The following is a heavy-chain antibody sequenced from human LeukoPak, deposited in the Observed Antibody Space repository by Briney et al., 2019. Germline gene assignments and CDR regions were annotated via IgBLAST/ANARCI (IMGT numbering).Heavy chain of an antibody. CDR3: AREKAKQWYFDY. Sequence: SETLSLTCTASGVSISSYYWSWIRQPAGKGLEWIGRIYTSGSTNYNPSLESRVTISVDTSKNQFSLKLSSVTAADTAVYYCAREKAKQWYFDYWGQGTLVTVSS. D-gene: IGHD6-19*01. J-gene: IGHJ4*02. CDR1: GVSISSYY. CDR2: IYTSGST. V-gene: IGHV4-4*07.